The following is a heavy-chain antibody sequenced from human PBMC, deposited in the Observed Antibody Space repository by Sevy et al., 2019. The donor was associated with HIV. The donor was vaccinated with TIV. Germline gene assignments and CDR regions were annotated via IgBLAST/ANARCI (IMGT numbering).Heavy chain of an antibody. CDR3: AAGTGSSDFDY. V-gene: IGHV3-15*01. CDR1: GFTFREAW. J-gene: IGHJ4*02. CDR2: IKSKTDAATR. Sequence: GGSLSLSCAASGFTFREAWMSWVRQAPGKGLEWVGRIKSKTDAATRDFAAPVRGRFSIARDDSANTVYLVMNNLKPEDTGVYYCAAGTGSSDFDYWGQGTLVTVSS. D-gene: IGHD1-26*01.